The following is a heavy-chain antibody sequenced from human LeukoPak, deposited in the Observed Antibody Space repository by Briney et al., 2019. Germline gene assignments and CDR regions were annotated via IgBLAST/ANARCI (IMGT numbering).Heavy chain of an antibody. CDR2: ISSSSSTI. Sequence: KPGGSLRLSCVASGFTFSSYGMSWVRQAPGKGLEWVSCISSSSSTIYYADSVRGRFTISRDNAKNSLYLQMTSLRDEDTAVYYCPRGSYYYDSSGLYFDYWGQGTPVTVCS. CDR3: PRGSYYYDSSGLYFDY. D-gene: IGHD3-22*01. V-gene: IGHV3-48*02. CDR1: GFTFSSYG. J-gene: IGHJ4*02.